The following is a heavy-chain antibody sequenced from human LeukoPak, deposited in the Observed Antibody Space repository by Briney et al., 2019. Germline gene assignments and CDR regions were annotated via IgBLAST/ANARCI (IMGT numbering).Heavy chain of an antibody. Sequence: PGGSLRLSCAASGFTFSSYLMSWVRQAPGKGLEWVGNIKQDGSEKYYVDSVKGRFTISRDNAKNSLYLQMNSLRAEDTAVYYCARAGRCGGDCYSDFDYWGQGTLVTVSS. V-gene: IGHV3-7*01. CDR2: IKQDGSEK. CDR3: ARAGRCGGDCYSDFDY. D-gene: IGHD2-21*02. J-gene: IGHJ4*02. CDR1: GFTFSSYL.